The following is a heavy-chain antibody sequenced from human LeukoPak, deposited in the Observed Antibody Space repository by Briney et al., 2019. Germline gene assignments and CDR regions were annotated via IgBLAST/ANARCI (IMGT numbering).Heavy chain of an antibody. J-gene: IGHJ4*02. CDR3: ARVEIGLRYFDWLLPIDY. D-gene: IGHD3-9*01. CDR2: ISAYNGNT. V-gene: IGHV1-18*04. CDR1: GYTFTSYG. Sequence: GASVKVSCKASGYTFTSYGISWVRQAPGQGLEWMGWISAYNGNTNYAQKVKGRVTMTTDTSTSTAYMELRSLRSDDTAVYYCARVEIGLRYFDWLLPIDYWGQGTLVTVSS.